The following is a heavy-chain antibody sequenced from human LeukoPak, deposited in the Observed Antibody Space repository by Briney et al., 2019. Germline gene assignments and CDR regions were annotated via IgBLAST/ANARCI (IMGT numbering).Heavy chain of an antibody. J-gene: IGHJ3*02. CDR1: GGSFSGYY. CDR3: ARELYQLPTAAVGAFDI. V-gene: IGHV4-4*07. CDR2: IYTSGST. Sequence: SETLSLTCAVYGGSFSGYYWSWIRQPAGKGLEWIGRIYTSGSTNYNPSLKSRVTMSVDTSKNQFSLKLSSVTAADTAVYYCARELYQLPTAAVGAFDIWGQGTMVTVSS. D-gene: IGHD2-2*01.